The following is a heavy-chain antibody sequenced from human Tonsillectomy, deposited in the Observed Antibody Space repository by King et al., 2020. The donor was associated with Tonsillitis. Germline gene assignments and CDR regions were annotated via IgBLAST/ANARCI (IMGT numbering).Heavy chain of an antibody. CDR2: INPNSGGT. J-gene: IGHJ3*01. V-gene: IGHV1-2*02. D-gene: IGHD6-19*01. CDR3: ARSYSSGWSGAFDV. CDR1: GDTFTGYY. Sequence: VQLVESGAEVKKPGASVKVSCKASGDTFTGYYMHWVRQAPGQGLEWMGWINPNSGGTNYAQKFQGRVTMTRDTSISTAYMELSRLRSDDTAVYYCARSYSSGWSGAFDVWGQGTMVTVSS.